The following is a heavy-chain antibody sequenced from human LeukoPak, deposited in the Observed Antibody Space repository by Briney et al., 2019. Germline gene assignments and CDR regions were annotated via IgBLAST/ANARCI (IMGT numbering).Heavy chain of an antibody. D-gene: IGHD3-10*02. CDR3: VRANSDVPTCQWRDSFDV. CDR1: GFTFSNYS. V-gene: IGHV3-30*04. CDR2: VWYSGDTT. Sequence: GGSLRLSCAASGFTFSNYSMSWVRQAPGKGLEWVSAVWYSGDTTDYSDSLKGRFTISRDDSKNSLFLLMDSLTVDDTAVYSCVRANSDVPTCQWRDSFDVWGQGTMVTVSS. J-gene: IGHJ3*01.